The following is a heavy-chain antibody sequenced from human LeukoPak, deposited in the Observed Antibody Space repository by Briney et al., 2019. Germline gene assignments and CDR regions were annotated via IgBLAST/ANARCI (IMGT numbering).Heavy chain of an antibody. J-gene: IGHJ1*01. V-gene: IGHV3-23*01. CDR1: GFTFSSYA. CDR3: AKDPLPYCGGDCYSVH. CDR2: ISGSGGST. Sequence: GGSLRLSCAASGFTFSSYAMSWVRQAPGKGLEWVSAISGSGGSTYYADSVKGRFTISRDNSKNTLYLQMNSLRAEDTAVYYCAKDPLPYCGGDCYSVHWGQGTLVTVSP. D-gene: IGHD2-21*02.